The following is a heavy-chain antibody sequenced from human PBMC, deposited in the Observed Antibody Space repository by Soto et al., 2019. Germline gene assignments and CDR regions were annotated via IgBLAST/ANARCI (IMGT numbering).Heavy chain of an antibody. J-gene: IGHJ4*02. D-gene: IGHD3-22*01. CDR3: ARGRTVRNYADDSSDYFYFFDY. V-gene: IGHV4-59*01. CDR1: GDSISTFY. CDR2: VYYTGST. Sequence: SETLSLTCTVSGDSISTFYWGWMRQSPGKELEWIGYVYYTGSTNYNPSLKSRVTISVDRSKNQFSLKLASANAADTAVYYCARGRTVRNYADDSSDYFYFFDYWGQGTQVTV.